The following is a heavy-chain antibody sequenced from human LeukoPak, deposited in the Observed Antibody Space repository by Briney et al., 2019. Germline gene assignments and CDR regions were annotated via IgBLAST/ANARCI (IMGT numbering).Heavy chain of an antibody. CDR1: GYTFTGYY. J-gene: IGHJ4*02. CDR3: ARDSLLAAPYTDH. CDR2: INPNSGGT. V-gene: IGHV1-2*02. Sequence: ASVKVSCKASGYTFTGYYMHWVRQAPGQGLEWMGWINPNSGGTNYAQKFQGRVTMTADTFTSTAYMELRSLRSDDTAVYFCARDSLLAAPYTDHWGQGTLVTVSS. D-gene: IGHD3-10*01.